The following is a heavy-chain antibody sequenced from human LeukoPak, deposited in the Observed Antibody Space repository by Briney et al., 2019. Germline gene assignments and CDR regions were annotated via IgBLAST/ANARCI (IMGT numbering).Heavy chain of an antibody. V-gene: IGHV3-7*01. Sequence: PGGSLRLSCAASGFTFKTYWMGWVRQAPGKGPEWVANVKQVGSEKYYVDSVKGRFTMSRDNAKNSVYLQMNSLRAEDTAVYYCARLRRYYDSSGYGGYYFDYWGQGTLVTVSS. J-gene: IGHJ4*02. D-gene: IGHD3-22*01. CDR1: GFTFKTYW. CDR3: ARLRRYYDSSGYGGYYFDY. CDR2: VKQVGSEK.